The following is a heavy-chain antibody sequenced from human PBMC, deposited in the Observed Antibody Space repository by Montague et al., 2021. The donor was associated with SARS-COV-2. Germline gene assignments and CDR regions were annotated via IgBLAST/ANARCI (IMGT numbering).Heavy chain of an antibody. D-gene: IGHD3-10*01. V-gene: IGHV4-38-2*02. J-gene: IGHJ4*02. Sequence: SETLSLTCSVTGYSIGSGYYWGWIRQSPGRGLEWIGTVHHSEGSYYNPSLKSRVTISVDPSKNQFSLKLISVTAADTAVYYCARVGVLSMVRGIIRGGCYFDYWGQGSLVTVSS. CDR3: ARVGVLSMVRGIIRGGCYFDY. CDR1: GYSIGSGYY. CDR2: VHHSEGS.